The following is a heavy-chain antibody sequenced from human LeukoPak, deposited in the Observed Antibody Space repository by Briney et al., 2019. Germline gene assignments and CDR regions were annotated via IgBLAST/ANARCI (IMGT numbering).Heavy chain of an antibody. CDR3: ARNSNLIDIYYYGMDV. V-gene: IGHV3-21*01. Sequence: TTGGSLRLSCAASGFTFSSYSMNWVRQAPGKGLEWVSSISSSSSYIYYADSVKGRFTISRDNAKNSLYLQMNSLRAEDTAVYYCARNSNLIDIYYYGMDVWGQGTTVTVSS. CDR2: ISSSSSYI. D-gene: IGHD4-11*01. CDR1: GFTFSSYS. J-gene: IGHJ6*02.